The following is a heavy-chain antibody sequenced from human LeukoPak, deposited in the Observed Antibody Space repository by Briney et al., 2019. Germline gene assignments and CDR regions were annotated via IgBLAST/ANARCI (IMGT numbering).Heavy chain of an antibody. CDR3: ARDDYGDYVFAFDI. D-gene: IGHD4-17*01. CDR1: GFTFSSYA. J-gene: IGHJ3*02. Sequence: GGSLRLSCAASGFTFSSYAMHWVRQAPGKGLEWVAVISYDGSNKYYADSVKGRFTISRDNSKNTLYLQMNSLRAEDTAVYYCARDDYGDYVFAFDIWGQGTMVTVSS. CDR2: ISYDGSNK. V-gene: IGHV3-30-3*01.